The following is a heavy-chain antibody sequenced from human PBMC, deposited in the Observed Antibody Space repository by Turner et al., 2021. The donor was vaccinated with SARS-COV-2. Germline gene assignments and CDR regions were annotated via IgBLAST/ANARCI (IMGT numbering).Heavy chain of an antibody. CDR1: GDSISSSRFY. D-gene: IGHD1-26*01. V-gene: IGHV4-39*01. J-gene: IGHJ4*02. CDR2: FYYSRNT. Sequence: QLQLQESGPGLVKPSETLSLTCTVSGDSISSSRFYWGWIRQSPGKGLEWIGNFYYSRNTYYNPSLKSRVTISADTSKKQFSLRLTSVTAADTAVYYCVRTPSGSYPHFNFWGQGTLVTVSS. CDR3: VRTPSGSYPHFNF.